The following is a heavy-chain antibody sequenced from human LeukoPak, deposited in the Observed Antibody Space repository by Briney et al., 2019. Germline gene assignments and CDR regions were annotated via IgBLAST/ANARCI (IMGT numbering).Heavy chain of an antibody. CDR1: GGSIGSGSYY. D-gene: IGHD3-3*01. CDR3: GREPAGVFLVDY. CDR2: IYTSGST. Sequence: SETLSLTCTASGGSIGSGSYYWSWIRQPAGKGLEWIGRIYTSGSTNYNPSLKSRVTMSADTSKNQFSLKLTSVTAADTAVYYCGREPAGVFLVDYWGQGILVIVSS. J-gene: IGHJ4*02. V-gene: IGHV4-61*02.